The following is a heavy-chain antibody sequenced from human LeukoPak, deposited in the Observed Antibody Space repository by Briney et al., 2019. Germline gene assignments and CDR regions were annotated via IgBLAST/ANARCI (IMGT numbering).Heavy chain of an antibody. V-gene: IGHV3-74*01. CDR3: ARVLHKRNYDSSDYYGY. Sequence: GGSLRLSCAASGFTFSSYWMHWVRQAPGKGLVWVSRINSDGSSTSYADSVKGRFTISRDNAKNTLYLQMNSLRAEDTAVYYCARVLHKRNYDSSDYYGYWGQGILVTVSS. CDR2: INSDGSST. J-gene: IGHJ4*02. CDR1: GFTFSSYW. D-gene: IGHD3-22*01.